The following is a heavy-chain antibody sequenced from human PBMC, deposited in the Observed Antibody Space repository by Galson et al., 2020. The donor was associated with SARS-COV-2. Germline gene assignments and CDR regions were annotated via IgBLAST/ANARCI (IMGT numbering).Heavy chain of an antibody. CDR1: GGSISSYY. J-gene: IGHJ6*02. D-gene: IGHD1-26*01. CDR2: IYYSGST. CDR3: ARGPMGELLTYYYYYGMDV. V-gene: IGHV4-59*01. Sequence: SETLSLTCTVSGGSISSYYWSWIRQPPGKGLEWIGYIYYSGSTNYNPSLKSRVTISVDTSKNQFSLKLSSVTAADTAVYYCARGPMGELLTYYYYYGMDVWGQGTTVTFSS.